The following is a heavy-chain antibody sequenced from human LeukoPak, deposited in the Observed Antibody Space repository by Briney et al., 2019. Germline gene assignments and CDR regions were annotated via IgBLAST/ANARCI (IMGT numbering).Heavy chain of an antibody. D-gene: IGHD2-21*02. Sequence: GGSLRLSCAASGFTFSDYYMSWIRQAPGKGLEWVSYISSSGSTIYYADSVKGRSTIPRDNAKNSLYLQMNSLRAEDTAVYYCARAEYCGGDCYYRGDQTAFDYWGQGTLVTVSS. CDR1: GFTFSDYY. CDR3: ARAEYCGGDCYYRGDQTAFDY. V-gene: IGHV3-11*01. CDR2: ISSSGSTI. J-gene: IGHJ4*02.